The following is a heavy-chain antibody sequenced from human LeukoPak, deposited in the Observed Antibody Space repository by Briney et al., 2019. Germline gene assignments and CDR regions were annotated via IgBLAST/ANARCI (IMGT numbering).Heavy chain of an antibody. V-gene: IGHV3-30*02. Sequence: GGSLRLSCAASGFTFSSYGMHWVRQAPGKGLEWVAFIRYDGSNKYYADSVKGRFTISRDSSKNTLYLQMNSLRAEDTAVYYCAKDVYSGYDSLLSYFDYWGQGTLVTVSS. CDR1: GFTFSSYG. CDR3: AKDVYSGYDSLLSYFDY. CDR2: IRYDGSNK. D-gene: IGHD5-12*01. J-gene: IGHJ4*02.